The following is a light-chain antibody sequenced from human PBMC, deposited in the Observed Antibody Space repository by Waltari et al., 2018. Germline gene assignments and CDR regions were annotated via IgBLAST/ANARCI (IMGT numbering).Light chain of an antibody. V-gene: IGLV2-11*01. CDR3: YSYAGSSSFV. CDR2: DVN. J-gene: IGLJ1*01. Sequence: QSALTQPRSVSGSPGQSVTISCTGTISHVGGHNYVSWYQQHPGKAPKLMIYDVNKRPSGVPDRFSGSKSGNTASLTISGLQGEDEADYYCYSYAGSSSFVFGTGTEIIVL. CDR1: ISHVGGHNY.